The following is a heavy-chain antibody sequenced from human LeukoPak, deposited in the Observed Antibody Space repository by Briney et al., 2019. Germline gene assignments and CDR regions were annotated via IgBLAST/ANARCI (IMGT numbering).Heavy chain of an antibody. CDR1: GFTSSNYP. V-gene: IGHV3-30*14. D-gene: IGHD6-19*01. CDR2: ILPDGPGK. Sequence: GGSLSLSCAASGFTSSNYPMHWFRQAPGKGLEWVAVILPDGPGKYYLNSVMGRFTISRDNSKDTRYLQMNSLRVKDTPLYDXXXAXXXXSGXYYFDHXGQGTLVTVSS. CDR3: XXAXXXXSGXYYFDH. J-gene: IGHJ4*02.